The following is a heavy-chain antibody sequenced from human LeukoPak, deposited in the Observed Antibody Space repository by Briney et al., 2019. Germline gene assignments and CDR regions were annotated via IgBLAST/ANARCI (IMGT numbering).Heavy chain of an antibody. CDR2: LSGSGITT. V-gene: IGHV3-23*01. CDR1: GFTFSNSA. D-gene: IGHD6-19*01. CDR3: AKGIYSSGWSYFDY. Sequence: GGSLRLSCAASGFTFSNSAMSWVRQAPGKGLEWVSTLSGSGITTYYADSVKGRFTISRDNSKNTLYLQMNSLRAEDTAVYYCAKGIYSSGWSYFDYWGHGTLFTVSS. J-gene: IGHJ4*01.